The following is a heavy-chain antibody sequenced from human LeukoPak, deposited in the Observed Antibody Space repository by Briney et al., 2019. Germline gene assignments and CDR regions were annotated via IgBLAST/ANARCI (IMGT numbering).Heavy chain of an antibody. CDR3: ARDQGSSTSSLWYYYMDV. D-gene: IGHD2-2*01. CDR2: ISSSSSYI. Sequence: GGSLRLSCAASGFTFSRHGMNWVRQAPGKGLEWVSSISSSSSYIYYADSVKGRFTISRDNAKNSLYLQMNSLRAEDTAVYYCARDQGSSTSSLWYYYMDVWGKGTTVTVSS. J-gene: IGHJ6*03. V-gene: IGHV3-21*06. CDR1: GFTFSRHG.